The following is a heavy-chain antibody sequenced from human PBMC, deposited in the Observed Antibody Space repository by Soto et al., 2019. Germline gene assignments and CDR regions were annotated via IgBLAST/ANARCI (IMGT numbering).Heavy chain of an antibody. CDR2: IYYSGST. Sequence: PSETLSLTCTVSGGSVSSGRYYWSWIRQPPGKGLEWIGYIYYSGSTNYNPSLKSRVTISVDTSKNRFSLKLSSVTAAATAVYYCVRAGATGLFLEGRFKNYSMDFWGQGTPVTVSS. CDR3: VRAGATGLFLEGRFKNYSMDF. CDR1: GGSVSSGRYY. V-gene: IGHV4-61*01. D-gene: IGHD3-3*01. J-gene: IGHJ6*02.